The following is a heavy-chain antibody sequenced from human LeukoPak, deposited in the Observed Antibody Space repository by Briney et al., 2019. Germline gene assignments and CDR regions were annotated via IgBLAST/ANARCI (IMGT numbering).Heavy chain of an antibody. CDR2: IRGSGGST. CDR3: AKGLYYYDSSGYHDAFDI. Sequence: PGGSLRLSCAASGFTFSSYAMSWVRQAPGKGLEWVSAIRGSGGSTYYADSVKGRFTISRDNSKNTLYLQMNSLRAEDTAVYYCAKGLYYYDSSGYHDAFDIWGQGTMVTVSS. CDR1: GFTFSSYA. V-gene: IGHV3-23*01. D-gene: IGHD3-22*01. J-gene: IGHJ3*02.